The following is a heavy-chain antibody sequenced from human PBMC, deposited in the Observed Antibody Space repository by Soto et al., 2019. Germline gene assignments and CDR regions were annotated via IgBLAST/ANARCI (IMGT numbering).Heavy chain of an antibody. CDR3: EAPTLRGLAADV. D-gene: IGHD6-13*01. V-gene: IGHV1-8*01. CDR2: VNPNSGNT. J-gene: IGHJ6*02. Sequence: QVQLVQSGAEVKEPGASVKVSCKASGYTFTNYDINWIRQATGQGPEWMGWVNPNSGNTGYAQKFQGRVIMTRSTAIKTAYMELKNLQPEDTAVYYCEAPTLRGLAADVWGQGTTVTVSS. CDR1: GYTFTNYD.